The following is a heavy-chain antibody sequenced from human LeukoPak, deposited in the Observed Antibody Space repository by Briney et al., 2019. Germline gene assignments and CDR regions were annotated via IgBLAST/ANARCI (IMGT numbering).Heavy chain of an antibody. Sequence: PGGSLRLFCAASGFTFSNAWMSWVRQAPGKGLELVGRIKSKTDGGTIDYAAPVKGRFTISRDDSKNTLYLQMNSLKTEDTAVYYCTTELGYCSSTSCIYWGQGTLVTVSS. D-gene: IGHD2-2*01. CDR3: TTELGYCSSTSCIY. CDR1: GFTFSNAW. J-gene: IGHJ4*02. V-gene: IGHV3-15*01. CDR2: IKSKTDGGTI.